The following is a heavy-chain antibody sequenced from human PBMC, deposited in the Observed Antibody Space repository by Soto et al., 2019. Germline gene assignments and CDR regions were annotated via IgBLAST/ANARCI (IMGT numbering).Heavy chain of an antibody. Sequence: QVQLVQSGAEVKKPGSSVKVSCKASGGTFSSYAISWVRQAPGQGLEWMGGIIPIFGTANYAQKFQGRVTITADETTSTAYTELSSLRSEDTAVYYCARGLGWGIAAAGTGGYWGQGTLFTVSS. CDR2: IIPIFGTA. CDR1: GGTFSSYA. J-gene: IGHJ4*02. D-gene: IGHD6-13*01. V-gene: IGHV1-69*12. CDR3: ARGLGWGIAAAGTGGY.